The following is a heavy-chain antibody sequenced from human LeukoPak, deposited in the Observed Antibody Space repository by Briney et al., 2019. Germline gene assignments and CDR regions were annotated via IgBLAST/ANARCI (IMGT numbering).Heavy chain of an antibody. CDR1: GGSISSYY. CDR3: ARTLGIVGQFDY. CDR2: IYYSGST. V-gene: IGHV4-59*01. J-gene: IGHJ4*02. Sequence: SETLSLTCTVSGGSISSYYWSWIRQPPGKGLEWIGYIYYSGSTNYNPSLKSRVTISVDTSKNQFSLKLSSVTAADTAVYYCARTLGIVGQFDYWGQGTLVTVSS. D-gene: IGHD1-26*01.